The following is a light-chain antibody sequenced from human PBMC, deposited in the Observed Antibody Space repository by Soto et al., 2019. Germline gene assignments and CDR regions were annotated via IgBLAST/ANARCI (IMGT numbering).Light chain of an antibody. Sequence: DIQMTQSPSSGSASVGDRVTITCRASQRISSWVDWYQQKPGKAPKLLIYTASSLQSGVPSRFSGSGSETDFTLTITSLQPEDFATYYCQQAHSFPVTFGQGTRLDIK. CDR1: QRISSW. V-gene: IGKV1-12*01. CDR3: QQAHSFPVT. J-gene: IGKJ5*01. CDR2: TAS.